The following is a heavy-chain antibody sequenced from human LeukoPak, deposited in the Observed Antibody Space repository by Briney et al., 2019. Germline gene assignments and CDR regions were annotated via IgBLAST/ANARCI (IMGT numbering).Heavy chain of an antibody. V-gene: IGHV4-59*08. D-gene: IGHD6-13*01. J-gene: IGHJ6*02. CDR1: GGSISSYY. Sequence: PSETLSLTYTASGGSISSYYWSWIRQPPGKGLEWIGYIYYSGSTNYNPSLKSRVTISVDTSKNQFSLKLSSVTAADTAVYYCARARGRSSRTYYYYGMDVWGQGTTVTVSS. CDR3: ARARGRSSRTYYYYGMDV. CDR2: IYYSGST.